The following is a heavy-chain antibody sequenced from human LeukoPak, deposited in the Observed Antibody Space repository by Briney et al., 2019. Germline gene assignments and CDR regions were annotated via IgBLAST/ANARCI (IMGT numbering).Heavy chain of an antibody. J-gene: IGHJ5*02. Sequence: ASVKVSCKASGYTFTSYYMHWVRQAPGQGLEWMGIINPSGGSTSYAQKFQGRVTMTRGMSTSTDYMELSSLRAEDTAVYYCAREGGDYGGDWFDPWGQGTLVTVSS. V-gene: IGHV1-46*01. CDR2: INPSGGST. CDR3: AREGGDYGGDWFDP. CDR1: GYTFTSYY. D-gene: IGHD4-17*01.